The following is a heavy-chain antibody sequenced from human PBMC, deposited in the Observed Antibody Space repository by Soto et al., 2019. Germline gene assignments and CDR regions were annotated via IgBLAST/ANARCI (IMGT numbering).Heavy chain of an antibody. CDR3: ARQESGARYFDN. D-gene: IGHD3-10*01. V-gene: IGHV2-5*02. Sequence: QITLKESGPTLVKPTQTLTMTCTVSGFSVSTRGVGVGWIRQPPGKALEWVALIYWDGDDRYSPSLKSRLTIHKDTAKNLVVLTMTNIDPAETATYYCARQESGARYFDNRGQGSLVTVSS. CDR2: IYWDGDD. J-gene: IGHJ4*02. CDR1: GFSVSTRGVG.